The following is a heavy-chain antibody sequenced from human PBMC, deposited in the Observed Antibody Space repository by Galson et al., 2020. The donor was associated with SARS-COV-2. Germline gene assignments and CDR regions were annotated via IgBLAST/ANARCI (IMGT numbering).Heavy chain of an antibody. D-gene: IGHD2-15*01. Sequence: TGGSLRLSCAASGFYFSDYAMTWVRQAPGKGLEWVSSITHGGGATFYAASVKGRFTISRDNSKNTLYLQMNSLRAGDTAVYFCAKDRLGGGSCYDSWGLGTLVTVSS. J-gene: IGHJ5*01. CDR2: ITHGGGAT. CDR3: AKDRLGGGSCYDS. V-gene: IGHV3-23*01. CDR1: GFYFSDYA.